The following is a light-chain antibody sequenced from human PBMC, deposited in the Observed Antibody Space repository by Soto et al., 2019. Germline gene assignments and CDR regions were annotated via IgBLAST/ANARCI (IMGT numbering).Light chain of an antibody. CDR1: QSISDW. J-gene: IGKJ1*01. V-gene: IGKV1-5*03. Sequence: DIQMTQSPSTLSASVGDRVTITCRASQSISDWLAWYQQKPGKAPKLLIYKASSLESGVPSRFSGSGSGTEFTLPISSLQPDDFATSYCLQYDSLWTSGERHDSLWTFGQGTKVE. CDR3: LQYDSLWTSGERHDSLWT. CDR2: KAS.